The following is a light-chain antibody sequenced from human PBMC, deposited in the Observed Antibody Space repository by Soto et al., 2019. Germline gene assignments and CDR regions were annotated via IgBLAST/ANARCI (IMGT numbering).Light chain of an antibody. J-gene: IGKJ2*03. CDR3: QHYDSSSPYS. CDR2: GAS. CDR1: QSVSSN. V-gene: IGKV3-15*01. Sequence: EIVMTQSPATLSVSPGERATLSCRASQSVSSNLAWYQQKPGQAPRLLIYGASTRATGIPARFSGSGSGTEFTLTISSLQPSDYATYYCQHYDSSSPYSFGLGTRLEL.